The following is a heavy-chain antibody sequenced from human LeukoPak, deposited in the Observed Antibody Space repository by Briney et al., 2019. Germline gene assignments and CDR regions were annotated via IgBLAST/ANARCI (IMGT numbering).Heavy chain of an antibody. V-gene: IGHV3-23*01. CDR1: GLHFSGTA. J-gene: IGHJ4*02. D-gene: IGHD3-22*01. Sequence: GGSLRLSCAASGLHFSGTAMCWVRQAPGKGLEWVSAISHDGMNAYYADSVKGRFTISRDNSENTLYLQMNSLRAEDTAVYYCAKTYYYDNSGYYYDYWGQGTLVTVSS. CDR3: AKTYYYDNSGYYYDY. CDR2: ISHDGMNA.